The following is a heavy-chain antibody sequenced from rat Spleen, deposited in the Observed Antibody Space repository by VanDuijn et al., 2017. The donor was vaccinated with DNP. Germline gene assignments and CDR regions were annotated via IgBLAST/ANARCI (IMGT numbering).Heavy chain of an antibody. J-gene: IGHJ3*01. Sequence: EVQLVESGGGLVQPGRSLKLSCAASGFTFSAYYMAWVRQAPAKGLEWVAYIGSAAYAPYYGDSVKGRFTISRDNAKSTLYLQMNSLRSEDMATYYCATHDWAYWGQGTLVTVSS. CDR3: ATHDWAY. CDR2: IGSAAYAP. V-gene: IGHV5-22*01. CDR1: GFTFSAYY. D-gene: IGHD1-7*01.